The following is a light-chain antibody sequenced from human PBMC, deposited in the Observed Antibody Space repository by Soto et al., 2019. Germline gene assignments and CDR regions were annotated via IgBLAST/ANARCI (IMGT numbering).Light chain of an antibody. CDR2: DSD. Sequence: HSVLTQPPSVSAAPGQTVTISCSGSSANIGGNYVSWYQHIPGTAPKLVIYDSDKRPSEIPDRFSGSKSGTSATLDITGLQTGDEADYYCGAWDGSLSVVLFGGGTKLTVL. CDR3: GAWDGSLSVVL. V-gene: IGLV1-51*01. CDR1: SANIGGNY. J-gene: IGLJ2*01.